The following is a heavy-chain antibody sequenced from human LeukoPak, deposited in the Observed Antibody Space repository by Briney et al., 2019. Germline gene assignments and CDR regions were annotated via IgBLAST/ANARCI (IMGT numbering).Heavy chain of an antibody. CDR1: DDSIYSNKW. J-gene: IGHJ4*02. V-gene: IGHV4-4*02. D-gene: IGHD6-19*01. CDR3: ASHMAVAGTRGFDD. Sequence: PSETLSLTCAVFDDSIYSNKWWSWVRQPPGKGLEWIGEISQTGTTYYDPSLKSRTTISIDRSKNHFSLTLTPATAADTAVYFCASHMAVAGTRGFDDWGPGTLVTVSS. CDR2: ISQTGTT.